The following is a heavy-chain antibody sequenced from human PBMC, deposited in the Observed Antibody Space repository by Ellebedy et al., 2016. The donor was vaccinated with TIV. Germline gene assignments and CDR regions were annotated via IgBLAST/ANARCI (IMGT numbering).Heavy chain of an antibody. CDR2: IIPIFGTV. D-gene: IGHD1-26*01. CDR1: GYTFTSYY. J-gene: IGHJ2*01. Sequence: SVKVSCXASGYTFTSYYMHWVRQAPGQGLEWMGGIIPIFGTVNYAQKFQGRVTITADESTSTAYMELSSLRSEDTAVYYGARDILVGAAPYFDLWGRGTLVTVSS. V-gene: IGHV1-69*13. CDR3: ARDILVGAAPYFDL.